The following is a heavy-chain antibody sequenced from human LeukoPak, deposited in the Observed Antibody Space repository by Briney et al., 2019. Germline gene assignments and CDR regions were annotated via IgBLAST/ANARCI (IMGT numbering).Heavy chain of an antibody. D-gene: IGHD1-7*01. CDR2: ITSGSSYI. CDR3: ARGNWSYGGSIDY. V-gene: IGHV3-21*01. J-gene: IGHJ4*02. Sequence: GGSLRLSCATSGFSFSSYAMSWVRQAPGKGLEWVSSITSGSSYIYYADSLKGRFTISRDNAKNSLYLQMHTLRAEDTAVYYCARGNWSYGGSIDYWGQGTLVTVSS. CDR1: GFSFSSYA.